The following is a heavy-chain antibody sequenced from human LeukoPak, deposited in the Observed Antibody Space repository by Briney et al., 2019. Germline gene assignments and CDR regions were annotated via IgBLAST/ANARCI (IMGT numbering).Heavy chain of an antibody. CDR1: GFTFSSYW. J-gene: IGHJ6*03. V-gene: IGHV3-7*03. CDR2: IKQDGSEK. D-gene: IGHD2-2*02. Sequence: GGSLRLSCAASGFTFSSYWMSWVRQAPGKGLEWVANIKQDGSEKYYVDSVKGRFTISRDNAKNSLYLQMNSLRAEDTAVYYCAKLPAATPYYYYYMDVWGKGTTVTVSS. CDR3: AKLPAATPYYYYYMDV.